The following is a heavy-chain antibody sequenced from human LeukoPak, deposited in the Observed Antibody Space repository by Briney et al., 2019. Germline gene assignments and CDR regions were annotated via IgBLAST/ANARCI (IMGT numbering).Heavy chain of an antibody. CDR2: MNPNSGNT. D-gene: IGHD2-8*01. J-gene: IGHJ5*02. Sequence: EASVKVSCKASGGTFSSYAINWVRQAPGQGLGWMGWMNPNSGNTGYAQKFQGRVTMTRNTSISTAYMELSSLRSEDTAVYYCARVDRMVFHNWFDPWGQGTLVTVSS. V-gene: IGHV1-8*02. CDR1: GGTFSSYA. CDR3: ARVDRMVFHNWFDP.